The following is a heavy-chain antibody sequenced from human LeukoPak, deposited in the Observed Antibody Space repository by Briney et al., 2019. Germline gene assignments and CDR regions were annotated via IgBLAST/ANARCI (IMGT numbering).Heavy chain of an antibody. V-gene: IGHV1-2*02. J-gene: IGHJ3*02. D-gene: IGHD3-16*01. CDR1: GYTFTSYY. CDR2: INPNSGGT. CDR3: ARGWWGRGESAYDAFDI. Sequence: ASVKVSCKASGYTFTSYYMHWVRQAPGQGLEWMGWINPNSGGTNYAQKFQGRVTMTRDTSICTAYMELSRLRSDDTAVYYCARGWWGRGESAYDAFDIWGQGTMVTVSS.